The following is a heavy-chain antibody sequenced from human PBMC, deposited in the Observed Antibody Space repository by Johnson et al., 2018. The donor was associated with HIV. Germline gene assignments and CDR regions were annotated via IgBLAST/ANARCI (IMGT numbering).Heavy chain of an antibody. D-gene: IGHD3-3*01. CDR3: VRAQILEWLFFDSFDI. CDR1: GFTFDDYA. Sequence: VQLVESGGGVVQPGRSLRLSCAASGFTFDDYAMHWVRQAPGKGLEWVSGISWNSGSIGYADSVKGRFTISRDNAKKSLYLQMKSLRAEDTALYYCVRAQILEWLFFDSFDIWGQGTMVTVAS. V-gene: IGHV3-9*01. CDR2: ISWNSGSI. J-gene: IGHJ3*02.